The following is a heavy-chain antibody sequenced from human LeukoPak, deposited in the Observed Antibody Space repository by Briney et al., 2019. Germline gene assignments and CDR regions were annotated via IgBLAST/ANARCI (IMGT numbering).Heavy chain of an antibody. Sequence: GGSLRLSCAASGFTLSSYAMAWVRQAPGKGLEWVSAILNSGGSTYYADSVKGRFTVSRDNSKNTLYLQMDSLRAEDTAVYYCARDVPRSGWAFDYWGQGTLVTVPS. CDR1: GFTLSSYA. J-gene: IGHJ4*02. V-gene: IGHV3-23*01. D-gene: IGHD6-19*01. CDR2: ILNSGGST. CDR3: ARDVPRSGWAFDY.